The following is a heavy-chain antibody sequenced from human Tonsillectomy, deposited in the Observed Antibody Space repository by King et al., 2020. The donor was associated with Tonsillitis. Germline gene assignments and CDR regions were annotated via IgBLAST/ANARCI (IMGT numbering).Heavy chain of an antibody. CDR1: GFSFNNYN. J-gene: IGHJ4*01. CDR3: ARVGFSSGWYRFAY. CDR2: ISSSSSSI. D-gene: IGHD6-19*01. Sequence: VQLVESGGGLVKPGGSLRLSCAASGFSFNNYNMNWVRQAPGKGLEWVSLISSSSSSISYADSVKGRFTISRDNAKNSLYLQMHSLRVEDTAVYYCARVGFSSGWYRFAYGRQGSLVSVYS. V-gene: IGHV3-21*01.